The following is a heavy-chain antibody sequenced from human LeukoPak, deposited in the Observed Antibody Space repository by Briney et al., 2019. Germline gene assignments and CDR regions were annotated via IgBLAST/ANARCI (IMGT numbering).Heavy chain of an antibody. Sequence: HPGGSLRLSCAASGFTFSRFWIYWVRHAPGKGLVWVSRINSDGSETMYADSVKGRFTISRDNAKSTLYLQMNSLRAEDTAVYYCARVRMGDDFNPFDYWGQGTLVTVSS. J-gene: IGHJ4*02. CDR1: GFTFSRFW. V-gene: IGHV3-74*03. D-gene: IGHD3-16*01. CDR2: INSDGSET. CDR3: ARVRMGDDFNPFDY.